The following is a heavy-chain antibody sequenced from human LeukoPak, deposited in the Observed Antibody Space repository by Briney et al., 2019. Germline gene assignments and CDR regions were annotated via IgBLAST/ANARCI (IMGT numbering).Heavy chain of an antibody. V-gene: IGHV1-69*13. CDR2: IIPIFGTA. Sequence: SVKVSCKASGYTFTSYGISWVRQAPGQGLEWMGGIIPIFGTANYAQKFQGRVTITADESTSTAYMELSSLRSEDTAVYYCARGKDQLLYDYFDYWGQGTLVTVSS. J-gene: IGHJ4*02. CDR1: GYTFTSYG. CDR3: ARGKDQLLYDYFDY. D-gene: IGHD2-2*02.